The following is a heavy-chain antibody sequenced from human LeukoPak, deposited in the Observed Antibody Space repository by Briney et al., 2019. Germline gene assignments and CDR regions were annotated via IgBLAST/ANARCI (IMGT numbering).Heavy chain of an antibody. CDR2: IYHSGST. Sequence: PSETLSLTCAVSGYSISSGYYWGWIRQPPGKGLEWIGSIYHSGSTYCNPSLKSRVTISVDTSKNQFSLKLSSVTAADTAVYYCARDPGTAMAGGWFDPWGQGTLVTVSS. CDR3: ARDPGTAMAGGWFDP. V-gene: IGHV4-38-2*02. J-gene: IGHJ5*02. D-gene: IGHD5-18*01. CDR1: GYSISSGYY.